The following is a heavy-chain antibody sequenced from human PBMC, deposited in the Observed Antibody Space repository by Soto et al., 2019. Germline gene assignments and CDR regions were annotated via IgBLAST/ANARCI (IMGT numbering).Heavy chain of an antibody. V-gene: IGHV1-69*12. CDR1: GGTFSTYT. Sequence: QVQLVQSGAEVKKPGSSVKVSCKASGGTFSTYTLYWVRQAPGQGLEWMGGISPGIDIRDYAQKCQGRVTITADESTSTVSVQLSTLISEDTPFYYCAGGMCFGGSCYLDVGGQGTLVTVSS. CDR2: ISPGIDIR. J-gene: IGHJ4*02. D-gene: IGHD2-15*01. CDR3: AGGMCFGGSCYLDV.